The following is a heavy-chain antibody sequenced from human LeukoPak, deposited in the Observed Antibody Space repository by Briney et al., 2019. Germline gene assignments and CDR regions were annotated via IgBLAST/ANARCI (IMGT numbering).Heavy chain of an antibody. CDR1: GFTFSSYG. CDR3: ASSPYYYDSSGYWI. V-gene: IGHV3-30*03. J-gene: IGHJ4*02. CDR2: ISYDGSNK. D-gene: IGHD3-22*01. Sequence: GGSLRLSCAASGFTFSSYGMHWVRQAPGKGLEWVAVISYDGSNKYYADSVKGRFTISRDNSKNTLYLQMNSLRAEDTAVYYCASSPYYYDSSGYWIWGQGTLVTVSS.